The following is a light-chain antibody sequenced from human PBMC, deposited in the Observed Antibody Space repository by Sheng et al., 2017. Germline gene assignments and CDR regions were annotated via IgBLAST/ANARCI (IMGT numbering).Light chain of an antibody. CDR1: QSLGNW. V-gene: IGKV1-12*01. J-gene: IGKJ4*01. CDR3: QQANTLPLT. Sequence: DIQMTQSPSSVSASVGDRVTITCRASQSLGNWLTWYQEKPGKAPRLLIYFASTLQSGVPSRFSGSGSGTDFTLTITNLQPEDFATYYCQQANTLPLTFGGGTEGADQT. CDR2: FAS.